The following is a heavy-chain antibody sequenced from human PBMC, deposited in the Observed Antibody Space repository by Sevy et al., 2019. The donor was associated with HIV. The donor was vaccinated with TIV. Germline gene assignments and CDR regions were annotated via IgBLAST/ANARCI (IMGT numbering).Heavy chain of an antibody. D-gene: IGHD3-10*01. CDR2: IYSGGST. CDR1: GFTVSSNY. V-gene: IGHV3-53*01. CDR3: AREGLGSHYYYMDV. J-gene: IGHJ6*03. Sequence: GGSLRLSCAASGFTVSSNYMSWVRRAPGKGLEWVSVIYSGGSTYYADSVKGRFTISRDNSKNTLYLQMNSLRAEDTAVYYCAREGLGSHYYYMDVWGKGTTVTVSS.